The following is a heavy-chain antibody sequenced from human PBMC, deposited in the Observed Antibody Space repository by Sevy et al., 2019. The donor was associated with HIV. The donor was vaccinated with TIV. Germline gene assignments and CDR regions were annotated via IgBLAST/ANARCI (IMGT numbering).Heavy chain of an antibody. CDR3: ARDCSSTSCLWRLDV. V-gene: IGHV3-7*03. CDR2: IKKDGSEK. CDR1: GFTFSTYW. D-gene: IGHD2-2*01. Sequence: GGSLRLSCAASGFTFSTYWMSWVRQAPGKGLEWVANIKKDGSEKYYVDSVKGRFTISRHNAKNSLYLQMNSLRVEDTALYYCARDCSSTSCLWRLDVWGQGTSVTVSS. J-gene: IGHJ6*02.